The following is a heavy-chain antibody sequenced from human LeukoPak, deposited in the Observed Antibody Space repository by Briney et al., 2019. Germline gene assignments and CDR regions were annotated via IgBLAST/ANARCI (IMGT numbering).Heavy chain of an antibody. J-gene: IGHJ4*02. CDR3: ARWVAAAGTSSFDY. CDR2: INPNSGGT. D-gene: IGHD6-13*01. Sequence: ASVKVSCKASGYTFTGYYMHWVRQAPGQGLEWMGWINPNSGGTNYAQKFQGRVTMTRDTSISTAYMELSRLRSDDTAVYYCARWVAAAGTSSFDYWGQGTLVTVSS. V-gene: IGHV1-2*02. CDR1: GYTFTGYY.